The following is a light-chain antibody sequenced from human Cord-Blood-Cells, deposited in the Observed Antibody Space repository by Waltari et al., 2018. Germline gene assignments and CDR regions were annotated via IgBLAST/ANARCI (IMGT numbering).Light chain of an antibody. J-gene: IGLJ3*02. V-gene: IGLV1-44*01. CDR3: AAWDDSLNGWV. Sequence: QSVLTPPPSASGTPGHRVTIPCSGSSCNIGSNTVKWYPQLPGTAPKLLIYSNNQRPSGVPDRFSGSKSGTSASLAISGLQSEDEADYYCAAWDDSLNGWVFGGGTKLTVL. CDR1: SCNIGSNT. CDR2: SNN.